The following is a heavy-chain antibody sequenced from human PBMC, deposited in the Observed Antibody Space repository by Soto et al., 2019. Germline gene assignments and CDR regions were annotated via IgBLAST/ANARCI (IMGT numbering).Heavy chain of an antibody. CDR1: GGSISSYY. D-gene: IGHD3-10*01. J-gene: IGHJ6*03. CDR2: IYYSGST. Sequence: SETLSLTCTVSGGSISSYYWSWIRQPPGKGLEWIGYIYYSGSTNYNPSLKSRVTISVDTSKNQFSLKLSSVTAADTAVYYCARGNRKGTMVRGVIIFDYYYYMDVWGKGTTVTVSS. CDR3: ARGNRKGTMVRGVIIFDYYYYMDV. V-gene: IGHV4-59*01.